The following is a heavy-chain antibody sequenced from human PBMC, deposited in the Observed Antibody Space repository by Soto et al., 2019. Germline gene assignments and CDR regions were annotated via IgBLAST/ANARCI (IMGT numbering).Heavy chain of an antibody. J-gene: IGHJ4*02. CDR3: AKAAGYYDFWSGYYTGMPVDY. CDR1: GFTFSSYA. CDR2: ISGSGGST. Sequence: EVQLLESGGGLVQPGGSLRLSCAASGFTFSSYAMSWVRQAPGKGLEWVSAISGSGGSTYYADSVKGGFTISRDNSKNTLYLQMNSLRAEDTAVYYCAKAAGYYDFWSGYYTGMPVDYWGQGTLVTVSS. D-gene: IGHD3-3*01. V-gene: IGHV3-23*01.